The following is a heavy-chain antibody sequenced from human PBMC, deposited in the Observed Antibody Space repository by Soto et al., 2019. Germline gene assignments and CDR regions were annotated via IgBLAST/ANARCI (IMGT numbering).Heavy chain of an antibody. Sequence: QVQLVESGGGLVKPGGSLRLSCAASGFTFSDYYMSWIRQAPGKGLEWVSYISSSSSYTNYADSVKGRFTISRDNAKNSLYLQMNSLRAGDTAVYYCARDQDYYDSSGLYGMDVWGQGTTVTVSS. CDR1: GFTFSDYY. CDR2: ISSSSSYT. J-gene: IGHJ6*02. D-gene: IGHD3-22*01. CDR3: ARDQDYYDSSGLYGMDV. V-gene: IGHV3-11*05.